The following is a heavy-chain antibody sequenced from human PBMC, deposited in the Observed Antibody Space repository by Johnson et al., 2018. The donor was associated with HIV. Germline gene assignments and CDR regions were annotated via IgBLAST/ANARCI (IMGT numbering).Heavy chain of an antibody. D-gene: IGHD4-23*01. J-gene: IGHJ3*02. CDR3: AKSGPRGGNPDDAFDI. Sequence: QMLLVESGGGVVQPGRSLRLSCAASGFTFSSYAMHWVRQAPGKGLEWVAVISYDGSNKYYADSVKGRFTISRDNAKNSLYLQMNSLRVEDTALYYCAKSGPRGGNPDDAFDIWGQGTMVTVSS. CDR1: GFTFSSYA. V-gene: IGHV3-30-3*02. CDR2: ISYDGSNK.